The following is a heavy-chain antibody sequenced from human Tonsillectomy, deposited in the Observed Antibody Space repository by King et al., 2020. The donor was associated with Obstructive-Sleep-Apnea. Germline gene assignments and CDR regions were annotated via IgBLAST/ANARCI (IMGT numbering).Heavy chain of an antibody. V-gene: IGHV4-59*01. CDR3: ARDLGYSYGIDY. J-gene: IGHJ4*02. Sequence: VQLQESGPGLVKPSETLSLTCTVSGDSISTYYWSWIRQPPGKGLEWIGYIYYSGSTSYNASLKSRVTISVDTSKNQFSLKLRSVTAADTAVYYCARDLGYSYGIDYWGQGPLVTVSP. CDR1: GDSISTYY. CDR2: IYYSGST. D-gene: IGHD5-18*01.